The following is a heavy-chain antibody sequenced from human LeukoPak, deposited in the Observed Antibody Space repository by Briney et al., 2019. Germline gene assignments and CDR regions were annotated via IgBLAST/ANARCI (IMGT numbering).Heavy chain of an antibody. CDR3: AKLMSSSGWSGSGDVDFDY. CDR1: GFTVSSNY. D-gene: IGHD6-19*01. J-gene: IGHJ4*02. V-gene: IGHV3-23*01. Sequence: TGGSLRLSCAASGFTVSSNYMSWVRQAPGKGLEWVSAISGSGGSTYYADSVKGRFTISRDNSKNTLYLQMNSLRAEDTAVYYCAKLMSSSGWSGSGDVDFDYWGQGTLVTVSS. CDR2: ISGSGGST.